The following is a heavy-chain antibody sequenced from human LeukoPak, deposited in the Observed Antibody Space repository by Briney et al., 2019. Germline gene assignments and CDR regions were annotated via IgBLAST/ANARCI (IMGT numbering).Heavy chain of an antibody. J-gene: IGHJ4*02. Sequence: GGSLRLSCAASGFTFSSYAMSWVRQAPGKGLEWVSAISGSGGSTYYADSVKGRFTISRDNSKNTLYLQMNSLRAEDTAVYYCAQQASDRGLWSHYDFDYWGQGTLVTVSS. CDR2: ISGSGGST. CDR1: GFTFSSYA. V-gene: IGHV3-23*01. CDR3: AQQASDRGLWSHYDFDY. D-gene: IGHD5-18*01.